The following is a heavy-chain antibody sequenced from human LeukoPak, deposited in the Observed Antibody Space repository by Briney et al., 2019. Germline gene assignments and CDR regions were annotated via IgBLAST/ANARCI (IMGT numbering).Heavy chain of an antibody. J-gene: IGHJ5*02. Sequence: PSETLSLTXTVSGGSIGSYYWSWIRQPPGKGLEWIGYIYYSGSTNYNPSLKSRVTISVDTSKNQFSLKLSSVTAADTAVYYCARDVLSENWFDPWGQGTLVTVSS. CDR2: IYYSGST. CDR1: GGSIGSYY. V-gene: IGHV4-59*01. CDR3: ARDVLSENWFDP. D-gene: IGHD2-15*01.